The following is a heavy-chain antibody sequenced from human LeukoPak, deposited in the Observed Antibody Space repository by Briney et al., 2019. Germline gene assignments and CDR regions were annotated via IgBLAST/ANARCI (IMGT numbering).Heavy chain of an antibody. J-gene: IGHJ6*03. CDR3: ARWSYGSHLYYYYYMDV. V-gene: IGHV4-38-2*02. CDR2: IYHSGST. Sequence: PSGTLSLTCSVSGYSISSGYYWGWIRQPPGKGLEWIAIIYHSGSTYYKPSLKSRVTISVDTSKNQFSLKLSSVTAADTAVYYCARWSYGSHLYYYYYMDVWGKGTTVTVSS. CDR1: GYSISSGYY. D-gene: IGHD3-10*01.